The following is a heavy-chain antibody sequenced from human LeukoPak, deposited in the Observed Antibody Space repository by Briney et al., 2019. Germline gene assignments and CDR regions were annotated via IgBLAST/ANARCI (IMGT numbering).Heavy chain of an antibody. V-gene: IGHV3-7*01. Sequence: GGSLRLSCAASGFTFSSYWMSWVRQAPGKGLEWVANIKQDGSEKYYVDSVKGRFTISRDNAKNSLYLQMNSLRAEDTAVYCCARKTQKLSAAGYNWFDPWGQGTLVTVSS. D-gene: IGHD6-13*01. CDR1: GFTFSSYW. CDR2: IKQDGSEK. J-gene: IGHJ5*02. CDR3: ARKTQKLSAAGYNWFDP.